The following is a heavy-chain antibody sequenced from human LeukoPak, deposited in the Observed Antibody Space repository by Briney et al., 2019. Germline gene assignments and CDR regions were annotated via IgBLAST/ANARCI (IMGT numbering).Heavy chain of an antibody. Sequence: PSETLSLTCTVSGGSIISYYWSWIRQPAGKGLEWIGRIYTSGSTNYSPSLKSRVTISVDKSKNQFSLKLSSVTAADTAVYYCARGRYSSSPEYFVYWGQGTLVTVSS. CDR1: GGSIISYY. D-gene: IGHD6-6*01. V-gene: IGHV4-4*07. J-gene: IGHJ4*02. CDR2: IYTSGST. CDR3: ARGRYSSSPEYFVY.